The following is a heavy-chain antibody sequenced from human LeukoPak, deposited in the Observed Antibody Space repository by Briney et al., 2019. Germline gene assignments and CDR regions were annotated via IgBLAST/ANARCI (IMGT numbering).Heavy chain of an antibody. V-gene: IGHV4-59*08. D-gene: IGHD1-26*01. CDR3: ARNVVGVTGAY. CDR2: MYHSGST. CDR1: GGSISSYY. J-gene: IGHJ4*02. Sequence: SETLSLTCTVSGGSISSYYWSWIRQPPGKGLEWIGTMYHSGSTYYTPSLRSRVTISIDTSTNEVSLRLTSVAATDTAVYYCARNVVGVTGAYWGQGTLVTVSS.